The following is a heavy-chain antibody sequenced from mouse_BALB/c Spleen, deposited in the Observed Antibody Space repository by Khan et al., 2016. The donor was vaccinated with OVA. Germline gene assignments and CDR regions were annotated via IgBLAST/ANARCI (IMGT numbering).Heavy chain of an antibody. V-gene: IGHV2-9*02. D-gene: IGHD3-1*01. Sequence: VQLQESGPGLVAPSQRLSITCTVSGYSLTSYGVHWVRQPPGKGLEWLGVIRAGGSINYNSAHMSRLIISKDKSKSQVFLKMNSLQTDDTAMYYCARLGDIWGQGTTLTVSS. CDR1: GYSLTSYG. CDR2: IRAGGSI. CDR3: ARLGDI. J-gene: IGHJ2*01.